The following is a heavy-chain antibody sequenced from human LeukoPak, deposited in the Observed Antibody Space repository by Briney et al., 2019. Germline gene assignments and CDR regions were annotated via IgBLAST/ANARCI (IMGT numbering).Heavy chain of an antibody. V-gene: IGHV7-4-1*02. D-gene: IGHD5-18*01. CDR2: INTNTGNP. J-gene: IGHJ4*02. Sequence: ASVKVSCKASGYTFTSYAMNWVRQAPGQGLEWMGWINTNTGNPTYAQGFTGRFVFSLDTSVSTAYLQISSLKAEDTAVYYCARDRVPFVSYGYGLMGYWGQGTLVTVSS. CDR1: GYTFTSYA. CDR3: ARDRVPFVSYGYGLMGY.